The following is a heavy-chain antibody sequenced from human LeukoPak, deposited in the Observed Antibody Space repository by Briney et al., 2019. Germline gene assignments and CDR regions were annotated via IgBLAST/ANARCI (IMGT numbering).Heavy chain of an antibody. Sequence: SQTLSLTCAVSGGSISSGGYSWSWIRQPPGKGLEWIGYIYHSGSTYYNPSLKSRVTISVDRSKNQFSLKLSSVTAADTAVYFRARGYEEYSAYDVWGQGILVTVSS. D-gene: IGHD5-12*01. CDR3: ARGYEEYSAYDV. V-gene: IGHV4-30-2*01. CDR1: GGSISSGGYS. J-gene: IGHJ4*02. CDR2: IYHSGST.